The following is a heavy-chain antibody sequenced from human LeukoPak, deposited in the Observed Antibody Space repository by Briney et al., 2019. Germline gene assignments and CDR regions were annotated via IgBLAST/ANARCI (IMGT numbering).Heavy chain of an antibody. D-gene: IGHD3-10*01. Sequence: ASVKVSCKASGYTFTIYYIHWVRQAPGQGLEWMGLINPSGGSTNYAQKFQGRDTMTRDTSTSTVYMELSSLRSEDTAVYYCARGPRITLIRGGQWYYYMDVWGKGTTVTISS. CDR3: ARGPRITLIRGGQWYYYMDV. CDR2: INPSGGST. CDR1: GYTFTIYY. J-gene: IGHJ6*03. V-gene: IGHV1-46*01.